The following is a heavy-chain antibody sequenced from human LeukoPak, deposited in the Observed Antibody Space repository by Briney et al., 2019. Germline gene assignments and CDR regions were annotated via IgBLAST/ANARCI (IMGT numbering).Heavy chain of an antibody. CDR2: ISALSTYI. Sequence: GGSLRLSCAASGFTFSSDTIHWVRQAPGKGLEWVSSISALSTYISYADSVKGRFTISRDNVEKSAYLELSGLTAHDTPICYCARGGIAGRPVYYYYMDVWGKGTTVTVSS. J-gene: IGHJ6*03. CDR3: ARGGIAGRPVYYYYMDV. V-gene: IGHV3-21*01. CDR1: GFTFSSDT. D-gene: IGHD6-6*01.